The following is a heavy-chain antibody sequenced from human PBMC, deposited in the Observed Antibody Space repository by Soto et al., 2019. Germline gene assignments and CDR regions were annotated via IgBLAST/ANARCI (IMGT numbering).Heavy chain of an antibody. D-gene: IGHD6-19*01. CDR1: GGSIINGSYY. Sequence: PSETLSLTCTVSGGSIINGSYYRTWIRHHPRKGLEWIGYISYRGNTYYNPSLKSRLTISVDTSKNQFSLTLNSMTAADTAIYYCARERAVVGTGWFDPWGQGTLVTVSS. J-gene: IGHJ5*02. V-gene: IGHV4-31*03. CDR3: ARERAVVGTGWFDP. CDR2: ISYRGNT.